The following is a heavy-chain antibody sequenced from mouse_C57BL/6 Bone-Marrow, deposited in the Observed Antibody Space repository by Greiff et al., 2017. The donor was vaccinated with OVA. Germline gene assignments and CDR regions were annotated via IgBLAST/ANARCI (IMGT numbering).Heavy chain of an antibody. D-gene: IGHD1-1*01. J-gene: IGHJ2*01. Sequence: EVQLQQSGPVLVKPGASVKMSCKASGYTFTDYYMNWVKQSHGKSLEWIGVINPYNGGTSYNQKIKGKATLTVDKSSSTAYMELNSLTSEDAAVYYCASDFYYGSSYNYWGQGTTLTVSS. CDR1: GYTFTDYY. V-gene: IGHV1-19*01. CDR2: INPYNGGT. CDR3: ASDFYYGSSYNY.